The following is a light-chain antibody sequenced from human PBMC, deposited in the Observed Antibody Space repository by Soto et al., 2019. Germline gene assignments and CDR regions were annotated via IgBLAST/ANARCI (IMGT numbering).Light chain of an antibody. CDR1: QSVSNDF. CDR2: GAS. Sequence: EIVLTQSPGILSLSPGERATLSCRASQSVSNDFLAWYQQKPGQAPRLLIYGASSRATDVPDRFSGSGSGADFTLTISRLEPEDLAVYYCQQYGSSPPRTFCQGTKVE. J-gene: IGKJ1*01. V-gene: IGKV3-20*01. CDR3: QQYGSSPPRT.